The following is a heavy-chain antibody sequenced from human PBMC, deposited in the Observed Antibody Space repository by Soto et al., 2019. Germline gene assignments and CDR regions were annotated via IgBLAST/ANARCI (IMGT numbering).Heavy chain of an antibody. J-gene: IGHJ4*02. Sequence: QVQLQQWGAGLLKPSETLSLTCAVYGGSFSGYYWSWIRQPPGKGLEWIWEINHSGSTNYNPSLKSRVTISVDTSKNQFSLKLSSVTAADTAVYYCARRYSYGADYWGQGTLVTVSS. V-gene: IGHV4-34*01. D-gene: IGHD5-18*01. CDR1: GGSFSGYY. CDR3: ARRYSYGADY. CDR2: INHSGST.